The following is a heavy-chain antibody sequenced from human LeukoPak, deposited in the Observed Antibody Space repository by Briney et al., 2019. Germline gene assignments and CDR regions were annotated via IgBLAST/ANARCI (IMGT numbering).Heavy chain of an antibody. J-gene: IGHJ4*02. CDR3: ASEYQQPLDY. CDR1: GFIFTNYW. Sequence: GGSLRLSCAASGFIFTNYWMTWVRQTPGKGLQWVANIKKDGSERYYIDSVKGRFTISRDNAKNSLYLQMSSLRAEDTAVYYCASEYQQPLDYWGQGALVTVSS. V-gene: IGHV3-7*01. CDR2: IKKDGSER. D-gene: IGHD2-2*01.